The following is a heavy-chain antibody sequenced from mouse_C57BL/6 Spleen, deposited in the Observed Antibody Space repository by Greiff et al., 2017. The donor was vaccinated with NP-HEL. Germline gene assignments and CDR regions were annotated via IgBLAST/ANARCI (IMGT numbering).Heavy chain of an antibody. J-gene: IGHJ2*01. CDR3: ARPDGYYGGYFDY. CDR2: INPNNGGT. D-gene: IGHD2-3*01. Sequence: VQLKQSGPELVKPGASVKISCKASGYTFTDYYMNWVKQSHGKSLEWIGDINPNNGGTSYNQKFKGKATLTVDKSSSTAYMELRSLTSEDSAVYYCARPDGYYGGYFDYWGQGTTLTVSS. V-gene: IGHV1-26*01. CDR1: GYTFTDYY.